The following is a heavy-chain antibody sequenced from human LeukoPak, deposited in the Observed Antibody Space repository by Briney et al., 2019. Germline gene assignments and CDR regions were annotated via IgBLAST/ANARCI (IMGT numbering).Heavy chain of an antibody. J-gene: IGHJ1*01. CDR2: ISGSGGQT. CDR1: GLTFSSHA. CDR3: ANNEWQ. D-gene: IGHD2-8*01. V-gene: IGHV3-23*01. Sequence: PGGSLRLSCAASGLTFSSHAMSWVRQAPGKGLEWVSAISGSGGQTYYADSVKGRFTISRDNSKDTLYLQMNNLTAEDTAVYYCANNEWQWGQGTLVTVSS.